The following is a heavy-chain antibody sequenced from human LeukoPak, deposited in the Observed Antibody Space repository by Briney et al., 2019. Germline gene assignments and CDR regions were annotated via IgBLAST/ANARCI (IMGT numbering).Heavy chain of an antibody. V-gene: IGHV3-7*01. CDR1: GFSFSNYW. J-gene: IGHJ4*02. Sequence: PGGSLRLSCVTSGFSFSNYWMNWVRLAPGKGLEWVAIIKADGSEEHYVDSVRGRFTVSRDNAKNSLYLQMGSLRVEGTAVYYCARSNYGPENWGQGTLVTVSS. D-gene: IGHD1-7*01. CDR3: ARSNYGPEN. CDR2: IKADGSEE.